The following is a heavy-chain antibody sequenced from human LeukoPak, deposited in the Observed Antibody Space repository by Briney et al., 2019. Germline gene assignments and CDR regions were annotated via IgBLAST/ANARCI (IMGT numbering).Heavy chain of an antibody. D-gene: IGHD5-18*01. CDR1: GFTFSNYA. V-gene: IGHV3-23*01. CDR3: AKVSGGYRYGTDYSFDH. CDR2: ITASGDSA. J-gene: IGHJ5*02. Sequence: GGSLRLSCTASGFTFSNYAMSWVRQAPGKGLEWVSSITASGDSAYYADSVKGRFTISRDNSKNTLSLQMNRLSPDDTAIYYCAKVSGGYRYGTDYSFDHWGQGALVTVSS.